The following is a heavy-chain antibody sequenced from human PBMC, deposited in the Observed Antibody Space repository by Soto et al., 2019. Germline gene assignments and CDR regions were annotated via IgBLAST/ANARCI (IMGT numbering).Heavy chain of an antibody. CDR2: MSSSSSTI. CDR3: ARVIWSGHLTSDL. Sequence: EVQVVESGGGLVQPGGSLRLSCAASGFTFSSNSMNWVRQAPGKGREWISYMSSSSSTIYADSVKGRFTISRDNAKTSLYLQKHRLRDEDTAVYYCARVIWSGHLTSDLWGQGTRVTVSS. CDR1: GFTFSSNS. V-gene: IGHV3-48*02. D-gene: IGHD3-3*01. J-gene: IGHJ5*02.